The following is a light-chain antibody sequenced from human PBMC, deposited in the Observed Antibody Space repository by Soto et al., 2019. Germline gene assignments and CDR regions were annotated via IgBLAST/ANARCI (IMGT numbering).Light chain of an antibody. CDR3: QQYNNWPLT. J-gene: IGKJ4*01. Sequence: EVVMTQSPATLSVSPGDGATLSCRASQNVHSNLAWYQQKPGQAPRLLIYDTSTRATDIPFRFSGGGAGTEFTLTISGLQSEDFAVYSCQQYNNWPLTFGGGTKVEIK. CDR2: DTS. V-gene: IGKV3-15*01. CDR1: QNVHSN.